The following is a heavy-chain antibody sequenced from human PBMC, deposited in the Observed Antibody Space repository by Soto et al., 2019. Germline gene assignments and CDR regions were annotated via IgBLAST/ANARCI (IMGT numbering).Heavy chain of an antibody. CDR1: GITFSGYW. CDR2: VDSDGSGT. Sequence: EVQLVESGGGSVQPGGSLRLSFVASGITFSGYWMHWVRQVPGKGLVWVARVDSDGSGTSYADSVKGRFTISRDNAKNTLYLQMNRLRVEDTAVYYRATVFEHWGQGIPVTVSS. J-gene: IGHJ4*02. V-gene: IGHV3-74*01. CDR3: ATVFEH.